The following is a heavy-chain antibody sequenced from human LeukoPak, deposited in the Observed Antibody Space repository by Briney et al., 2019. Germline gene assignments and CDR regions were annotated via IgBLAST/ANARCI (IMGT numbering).Heavy chain of an antibody. Sequence: GGSLRLSCAASGFTFSSYSMNWVRQAPGKGLEWVSSISSSSSYIYYADSVKGRFTTSRDNAKNSLYLQMNSLRAVDTAVYYCARDLHYGSGNVWGQGTLVTVSS. V-gene: IGHV3-21*01. CDR1: GFTFSSYS. CDR3: ARDLHYGSGNV. D-gene: IGHD3-10*01. J-gene: IGHJ4*02. CDR2: ISSSSSYI.